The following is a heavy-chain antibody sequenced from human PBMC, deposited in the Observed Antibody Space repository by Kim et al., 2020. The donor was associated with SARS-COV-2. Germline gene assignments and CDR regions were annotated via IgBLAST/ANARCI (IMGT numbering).Heavy chain of an antibody. V-gene: IGHV3-21*01. CDR3: ARGGYCSSTSCYFYYYALDV. J-gene: IGHJ6*02. CDR1: GFAFGTHS. Sequence: GGSLRLSCAASGFAFGTHSMNWVRQAPGKVLEWVSSIGGSTNYIYYADSVKGRFTISRDNAKNSLYLQMSSLRAEDTAVYYCARGGYCSSTSCYFYYYALDVWGQGTTVTVSS. CDR2: IGGSTNYI. D-gene: IGHD2-2*01.